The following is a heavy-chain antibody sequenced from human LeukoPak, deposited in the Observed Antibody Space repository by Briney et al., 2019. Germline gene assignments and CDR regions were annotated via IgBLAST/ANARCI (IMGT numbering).Heavy chain of an antibody. Sequence: SETLSLTCTVSGGSIGNYYWSWIRQPPGKGLEWIGYMCNSGSTNYSPSLKSRVSISVDTPKNQFSLKLSSVTAADTAVYYCARPSRDGYRYTFDYWGQGILVTVSS. J-gene: IGHJ4*02. CDR1: GGSIGNYY. CDR2: MCNSGST. CDR3: ARPSRDGYRYTFDY. V-gene: IGHV4-59*01. D-gene: IGHD5-24*01.